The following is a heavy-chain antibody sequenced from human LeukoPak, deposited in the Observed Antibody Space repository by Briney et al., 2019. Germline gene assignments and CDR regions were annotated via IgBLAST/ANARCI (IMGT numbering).Heavy chain of an antibody. CDR1: GGSISSGDYY. J-gene: IGHJ3*02. CDR2: IYYSGST. CDR3: ARVESASVPDDAFDI. V-gene: IGHV4-30-4*08. D-gene: IGHD1-14*01. Sequence: SQTLSLTCTVSGGSISSGDYYWSWIRQPPGKGLEWIGYIYYSGSTYYNPSLKSRVTISVDTSKNQFSLKLSSVTAADTAVYYCARVESASVPDDAFDIWGQGTMVTVSS.